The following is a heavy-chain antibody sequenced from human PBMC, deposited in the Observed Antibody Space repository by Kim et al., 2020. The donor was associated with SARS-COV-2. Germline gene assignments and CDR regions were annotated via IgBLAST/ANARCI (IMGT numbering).Heavy chain of an antibody. Sequence: SETLSLTCAVYGGSFSGYYWSWIRQPPGKGLEWIGEINHSGSTNYNPSLKSRVTISVDTSKNQFSLKLSSVTAADTAVYYCARTLSDMIVVAPDAFDIWGQGTMVTVSS. CDR3: ARTLSDMIVVAPDAFDI. V-gene: IGHV4-34*01. J-gene: IGHJ3*02. D-gene: IGHD3-22*01. CDR2: INHSGST. CDR1: GGSFSGYY.